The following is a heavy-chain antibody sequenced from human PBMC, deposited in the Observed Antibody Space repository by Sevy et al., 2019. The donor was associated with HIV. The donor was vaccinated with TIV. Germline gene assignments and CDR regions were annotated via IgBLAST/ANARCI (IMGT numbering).Heavy chain of an antibody. Sequence: SETLSLTCTVSGGSISAYYWSWIRQPPGKPLEYIGYIYYTGSTNYNPSLKSRVTISVDTSKNQFSLKLNSVTAADTAVYFCVRAPPVRSGDDSLNWFDPWGQGTLVTVSS. V-gene: IGHV4-59*01. J-gene: IGHJ5*02. CDR1: GGSISAYY. D-gene: IGHD5-12*01. CDR3: VRAPPVRSGDDSLNWFDP. CDR2: IYYTGST.